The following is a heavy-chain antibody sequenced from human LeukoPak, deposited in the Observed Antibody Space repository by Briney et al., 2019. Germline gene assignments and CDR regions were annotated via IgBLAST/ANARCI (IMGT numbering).Heavy chain of an antibody. CDR2: IFGSGGST. Sequence: GGSLRLSCAASGFTVSSNYMSWVRQAPGKGLEWVSAIFGSGGSTYYADSVKGRFTISRDNSKNTLYLQMNSLRAGDTAVYYCAKGRGPAAVAPDYWGQGTLVTVSS. CDR3: AKGRGPAAVAPDY. D-gene: IGHD2-2*01. CDR1: GFTVSSNY. V-gene: IGHV3-23*01. J-gene: IGHJ4*02.